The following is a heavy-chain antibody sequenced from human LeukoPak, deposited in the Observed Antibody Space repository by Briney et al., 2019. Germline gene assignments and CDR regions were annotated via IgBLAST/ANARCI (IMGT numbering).Heavy chain of an antibody. J-gene: IGHJ4*02. D-gene: IGHD6-13*01. CDR1: GGSISSYY. V-gene: IGHV4-59*08. CDR2: IYYSGST. CDR3: ARHSKQLPTFPLDY. Sequence: SETLSLTCTVSGGSISSYYWSWIRQPPGKGLEWIGYIYYSGSTNYNPSLKSRVTISVDTSKNQFSLKLSSVTAADTAVYYCARHSKQLPTFPLDYWGQGTLVTVSS.